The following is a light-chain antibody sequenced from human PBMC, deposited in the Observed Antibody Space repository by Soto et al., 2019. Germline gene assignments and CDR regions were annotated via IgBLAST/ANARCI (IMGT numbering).Light chain of an antibody. CDR2: GAS. Sequence: EIPMTHSPATLSVSPGERATLSCRASQSVDSNLAWYQQKPGQAPRLLIYGASTRATGISARFSGSGSGTEFTLTISSLQSEDFGVYYCRQYNNWPITFGQETRLEIK. CDR1: QSVDSN. CDR3: RQYNNWPIT. V-gene: IGKV3-15*01. J-gene: IGKJ5*01.